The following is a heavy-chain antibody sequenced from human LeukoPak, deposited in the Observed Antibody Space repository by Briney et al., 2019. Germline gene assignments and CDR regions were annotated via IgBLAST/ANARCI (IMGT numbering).Heavy chain of an antibody. D-gene: IGHD4/OR15-4a*01. CDR3: VKESGFMVAPNSAFDI. Sequence: GGSLRLACSASGFTFNSYPVHWVRQAPGKGLEYVSGISRNGGSTYYADSVKGRFTISRDNSKNTLYLQMSSLRAEDTAVYYCVKESGFMVAPNSAFDIWGQGTMVTVSS. J-gene: IGHJ3*02. V-gene: IGHV3-64D*06. CDR2: ISRNGGST. CDR1: GFTFNSYP.